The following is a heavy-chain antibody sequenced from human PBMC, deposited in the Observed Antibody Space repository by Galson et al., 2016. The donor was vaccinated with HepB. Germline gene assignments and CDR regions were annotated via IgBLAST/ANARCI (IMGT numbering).Heavy chain of an antibody. V-gene: IGHV4-39*01. CDR1: GASISTISYY. D-gene: IGHD1-26*01. CDR2: VFYSWST. CDR3: ARHGRRTFDGFDP. Sequence: SETLSLTCTVSGASISTISYYWGWIRQPPGKGLEWIGSVFYSWSTYYNPSLKSRVTISVDTSTNQFSLKLNSVIAADTAVYYCARHGRRTFDGFDPWGQGALVTVSS. J-gene: IGHJ5*02.